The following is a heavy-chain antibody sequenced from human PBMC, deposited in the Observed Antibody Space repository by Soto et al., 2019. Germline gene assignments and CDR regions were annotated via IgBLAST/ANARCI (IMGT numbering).Heavy chain of an antibody. CDR3: ARLVAAGWYFDL. V-gene: IGHV4-34*01. Sequence: QVQLQQWGAGLLKPSETLSLTCAVYGGSFSGYYWSWIRQPPGKGLEWIGEINHSGSTNYNPSLKRRVTISVDTSKYQFSLKLSSVTAADTAVYYCARLVAAGWYFDLWGRGTLVTVSS. D-gene: IGHD5-12*01. J-gene: IGHJ2*01. CDR1: GGSFSGYY. CDR2: INHSGST.